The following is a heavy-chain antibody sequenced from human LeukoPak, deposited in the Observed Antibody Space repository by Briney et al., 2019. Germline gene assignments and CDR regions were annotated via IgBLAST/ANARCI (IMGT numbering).Heavy chain of an antibody. CDR2: IYYSGST. V-gene: IGHV4-59*12. CDR1: GGSISSYY. CDR3: ARGRYSSGWYGTNWFDP. Sequence: SETLSLTCTVSGGSISSYYWSWIRQPPGKGLEWIGYIYYSGSTNYNPSLKSRVTISVDTSKNQFSLKLSSVTAADTAVYYCARGRYSSGWYGTNWFDPWGQGTLVTVSS. J-gene: IGHJ5*02. D-gene: IGHD6-19*01.